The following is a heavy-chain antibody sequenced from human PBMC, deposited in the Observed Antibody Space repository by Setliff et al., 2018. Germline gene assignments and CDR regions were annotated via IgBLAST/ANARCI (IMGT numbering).Heavy chain of an antibody. CDR2: IYAIRST. D-gene: IGHD3-10*01. Sequence: SETLSLTCIVSGGSISSATSYWNWFRQPAGKELEWIGRIYAIRSTNYNPSLKSRVTISLDTSNNQFSLKLSSVTAADTAVYYCARGSTMIQGVRLYYHGLDVWGQGTTVTVSS. V-gene: IGHV4-61*02. CDR1: GGSISSATSY. J-gene: IGHJ6*02. CDR3: ARGSTMIQGVRLYYHGLDV.